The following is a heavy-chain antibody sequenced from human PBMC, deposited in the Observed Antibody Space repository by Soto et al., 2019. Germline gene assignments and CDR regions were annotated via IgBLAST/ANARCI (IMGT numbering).Heavy chain of an antibody. CDR1: GGSISTSPSY. D-gene: IGHD3-10*01. V-gene: IGHV4-39*01. CDR3: VGSRSKTIFTY. J-gene: IGHJ4*02. CDR2: IFYSGRT. Sequence: SETLSLTCTVSGGSISTSPSYWAWIRQSPGKGLEWIGHIFYSGRTTYSPSLRSRVSISADTSKNQFSLKLSSVTAADAAVYFCVGSRSKTIFTYWGQGTLVTVSS.